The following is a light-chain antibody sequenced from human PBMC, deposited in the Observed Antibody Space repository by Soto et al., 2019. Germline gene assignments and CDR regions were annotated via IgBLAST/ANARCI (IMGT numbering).Light chain of an antibody. Sequence: QSALTQPPSASGSPGQSVTISCTGTPSDVGGYNSVSWYQQYPGKAPKLMIYDVSKRPSGVPDRFSGSKSGNTASLTVSGLQAEDEGNYYCSSYAGSNVLFGGGTKLTVL. V-gene: IGLV2-8*01. CDR3: SSYAGSNVL. CDR1: PSDVGGYNS. J-gene: IGLJ2*01. CDR2: DVS.